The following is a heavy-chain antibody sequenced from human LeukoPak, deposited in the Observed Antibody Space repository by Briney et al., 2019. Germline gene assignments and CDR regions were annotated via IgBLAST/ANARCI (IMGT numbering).Heavy chain of an antibody. J-gene: IGHJ6*03. CDR2: ISSSGSTR. CDR1: GFTFSDYY. CDR3: ARVPPTYSNYMDV. D-gene: IGHD4-11*01. Sequence: GGSLRLSCAASGFTFSDYYMSWIRQAPGKGLEWVSDISSSGSTRYYADSVKGRFPISRDNAKNSLYLQMNSLRAEDTAVYYCARVPPTYSNYMDVWGKGTTVTVSS. V-gene: IGHV3-11*01.